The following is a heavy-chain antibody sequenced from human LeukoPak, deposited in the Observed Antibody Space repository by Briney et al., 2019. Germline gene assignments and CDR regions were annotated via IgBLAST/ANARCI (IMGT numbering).Heavy chain of an antibody. CDR1: GLTFSSDT. CDR2: ISGSGDDT. J-gene: IGHJ6*02. V-gene: IGHV3-23*01. Sequence: PGGSLRLSCAAFGLTFSSDTMGWVRHAPRRGLGWVSAISGSGDDTYYTDSVKGRFTFSRDNSKNTLYLQMNSLRPEDTALYYCAKAVWFGEFDYYFFGLDVWGQGTTVTVSS. CDR3: AKAVWFGEFDYYFFGLDV. D-gene: IGHD3-10*01.